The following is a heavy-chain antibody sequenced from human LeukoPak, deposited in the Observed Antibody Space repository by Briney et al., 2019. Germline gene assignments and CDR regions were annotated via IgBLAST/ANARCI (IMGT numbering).Heavy chain of an antibody. J-gene: IGHJ5*02. CDR3: ARGDYSNYAWFDP. D-gene: IGHD4-4*01. CDR2: ISTSGNT. Sequence: SETLSLTCTVSGDSISGYLWTWIRQPAGRRLEWIGRISTSGNTIYNPSLKSRVTMSLNTSKNQFSLKLSSVTAADTAVYYCARGDYSNYAWFDPWGQGTLVTVSS. V-gene: IGHV4-4*07. CDR1: GDSISGYL.